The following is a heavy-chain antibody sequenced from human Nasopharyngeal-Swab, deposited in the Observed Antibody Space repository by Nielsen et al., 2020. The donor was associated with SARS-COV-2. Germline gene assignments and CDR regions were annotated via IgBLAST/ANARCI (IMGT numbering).Heavy chain of an antibody. CDR2: ISSSSSYI. Sequence: GASLKISCAASGFTFNNYNFNWARQAPGKGLEWVSSISSSSSYIYYADSVKGRFTISRDNAKNSLYLQMNSLRAEDTAVYYCARDGLDYDFWSAYFMDVWGQGTTVTRLL. CDR3: ARDGLDYDFWSAYFMDV. D-gene: IGHD3-3*01. J-gene: IGHJ6*02. V-gene: IGHV3-21*01. CDR1: GFTFNNYN.